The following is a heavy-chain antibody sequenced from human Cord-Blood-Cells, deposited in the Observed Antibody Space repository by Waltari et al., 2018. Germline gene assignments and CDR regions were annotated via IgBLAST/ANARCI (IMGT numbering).Heavy chain of an antibody. CDR2: IKQDGSEK. J-gene: IGHJ3*02. Sequence: EVQLVESGGGLVRLGGSLRLSCAASGFAFSSDWMSWLREPPGKGLEWVANIKQDGSEKYYVDSVKGRFTISRDNAKNSLYLQMNSPRAEDTAVYYCARIEYSSSSDAFDIWGQGTMVTVSS. D-gene: IGHD6-6*01. CDR1: GFAFSSDW. CDR3: ARIEYSSSSDAFDI. V-gene: IGHV3-7*01.